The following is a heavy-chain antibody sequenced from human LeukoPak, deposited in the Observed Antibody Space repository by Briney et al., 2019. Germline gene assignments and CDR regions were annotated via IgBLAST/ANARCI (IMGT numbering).Heavy chain of an antibody. J-gene: IGHJ5*02. CDR1: GCTFSSYS. CDR2: ISSSSSYI. Sequence: PGGPLRLSCAASGCTFSSYSMNWVRQAPGKGLEWVSSISSSSSYIYYADSVKGRFTISRDNAKNSLYLQMNSLRAEDTAVYYCARDAPAGYCSGGSCYSWFDPWGQGTLVTVSS. D-gene: IGHD2-15*01. CDR3: ARDAPAGYCSGGSCYSWFDP. V-gene: IGHV3-21*01.